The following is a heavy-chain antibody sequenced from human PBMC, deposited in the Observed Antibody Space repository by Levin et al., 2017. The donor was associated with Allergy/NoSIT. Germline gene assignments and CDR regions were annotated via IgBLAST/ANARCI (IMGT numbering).Heavy chain of an antibody. CDR1: GYTFTGYY. Sequence: ASVKVSCKASGYTFTGYYMHWVRQAPGQGLEWMGWINPNSGGTNYAQKFQGRVTMTRDTSISTAYMELSRLRSDDTAVYYCASDIVVVPAAPRGMDVWGQGTTVTVSS. J-gene: IGHJ6*02. CDR2: INPNSGGT. V-gene: IGHV1-2*02. D-gene: IGHD2-2*01. CDR3: ASDIVVVPAAPRGMDV.